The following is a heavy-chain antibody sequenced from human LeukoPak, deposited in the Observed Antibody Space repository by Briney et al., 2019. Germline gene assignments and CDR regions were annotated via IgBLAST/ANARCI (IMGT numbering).Heavy chain of an antibody. Sequence: SETLSLTCAVYGGSFSGYYWSWIRQPPGKGLEWIGEINHSGSTNYNPSLKSRVTISVDTSKNQFSLKLSSVTAADTAVYYCARGPSVLLWFGELLXFDYWGQGTLVTVSS. CDR1: GGSFSGYY. J-gene: IGHJ4*02. CDR3: ARGPSVLLWFGELLXFDY. CDR2: INHSGST. V-gene: IGHV4-34*01. D-gene: IGHD3-10*01.